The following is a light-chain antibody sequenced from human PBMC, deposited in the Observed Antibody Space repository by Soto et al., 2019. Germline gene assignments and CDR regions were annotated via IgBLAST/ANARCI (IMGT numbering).Light chain of an antibody. J-gene: IGKJ4*01. Sequence: EIVMTQSPATLSVSLGERATLSCRASQSISSNLAWYQQKPGQAPRLLIYGASTRATGIPDRFSGSGSGTDFTLIISSLEPEDFAVYYCQQRSNWPLSFGGGTKVEI. CDR3: QQRSNWPLS. CDR1: QSISSN. V-gene: IGKV3-15*01. CDR2: GAS.